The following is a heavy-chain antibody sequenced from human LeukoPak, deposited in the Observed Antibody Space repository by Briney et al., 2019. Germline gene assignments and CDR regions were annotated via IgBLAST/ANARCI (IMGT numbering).Heavy chain of an antibody. V-gene: IGHV3-48*04. CDR3: AKGQETESRLDS. J-gene: IGHJ4*02. CDR2: INGRGITI. CDR1: GFTFSAYS. D-gene: IGHD1-1*01. Sequence: PGGSLRLSCAASGFTFSAYSMNWIRRPAGRGLEWVANINGRGITIHYADSIRGRFTISRDNTKNSLDLQMNSLRAEDTALYYCAKGQETESRLDSWGQGTLVTVSS.